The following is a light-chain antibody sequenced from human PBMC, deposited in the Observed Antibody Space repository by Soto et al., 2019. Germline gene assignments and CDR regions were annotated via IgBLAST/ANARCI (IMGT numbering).Light chain of an antibody. J-gene: IGKJ1*01. Sequence: DIQLTQSPSFLSASVGDRVTITCRASQGISSDLAWYQQNPGKAPKLLIYAASTLQSGVPSRFSGSGSGTDFTLTISCLQSEDFATYYCQQYYSYPWTFGQGTKVDIK. V-gene: IGKV1-9*01. CDR2: AAS. CDR3: QQYYSYPWT. CDR1: QGISSD.